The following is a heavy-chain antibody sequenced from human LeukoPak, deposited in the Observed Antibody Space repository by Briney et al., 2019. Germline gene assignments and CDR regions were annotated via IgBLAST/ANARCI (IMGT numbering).Heavy chain of an antibody. CDR2: TNTNTGNP. D-gene: IGHD1-7*01. J-gene: IGHJ1*01. CDR3: ARDYTLTLGTTTYFQH. V-gene: IGHV7-4-1*02. CDR1: GYIFSIYA. Sequence: WASVKVSCKTSGYIFSIYAMIWVRQAPGQGLELMGWTNTNTGNPTYAQGFTGRFVFSLDTSVSTAYLQITNLKAEDTAVYYCARDYTLTLGTTTYFQHWGQGTLVTVSS.